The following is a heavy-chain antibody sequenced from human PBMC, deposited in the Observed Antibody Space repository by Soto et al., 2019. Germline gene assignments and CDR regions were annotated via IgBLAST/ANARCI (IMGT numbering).Heavy chain of an antibody. V-gene: IGHV1-24*01. D-gene: IGHD2-15*01. CDR2: FDPEDGET. CDR1: GYTLAELS. Sequence: GASVTVSCKVSGYTLAELSMQWVRQAPGKGLEWMGGFDPEDGETIYAQKFQGRVTMTEDTSTDTAYMELSSLRSEDTAVYYCATDSRNLPYCSGGSCYSEQRYYYYYYMDVWGKGTTVTVSS. J-gene: IGHJ6*03. CDR3: ATDSRNLPYCSGGSCYSEQRYYYYYYMDV.